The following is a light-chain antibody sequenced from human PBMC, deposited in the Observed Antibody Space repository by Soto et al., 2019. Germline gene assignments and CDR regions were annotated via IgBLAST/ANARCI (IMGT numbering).Light chain of an antibody. J-gene: IGKJ1*01. CDR1: QSVNSVY. CDR2: GAS. CDR3: QQYGSSPRT. V-gene: IGKV3-20*01. Sequence: EIVLTQSPGTLSLSPGERASLSCRADQSVNSVYLAWYQHKPGQAPRLLIYGASDRATGIPDRFRGSGSGTDFTLTISRLEPEDFAVYYCQQYGSSPRTFGQGTKVDIK.